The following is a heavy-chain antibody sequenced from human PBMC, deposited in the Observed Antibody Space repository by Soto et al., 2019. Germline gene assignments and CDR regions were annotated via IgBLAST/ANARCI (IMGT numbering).Heavy chain of an antibody. CDR2: IYYSGST. CDR3: ARQSIVVVPAAMGWFDP. V-gene: IGHV4-31*03. D-gene: IGHD2-2*01. Sequence: QVQLQESGPGLVKPSQTLSLTCTVSGGSISSGGYYWSWIRQHPGKGLEWIGYIYYSGSTYYNPSIKSRVTLSVDTSKNQFSLKLSSVTAADTAVYYCARQSIVVVPAAMGWFDPWGQGTLVTVSS. J-gene: IGHJ5*02. CDR1: GGSISSGGYY.